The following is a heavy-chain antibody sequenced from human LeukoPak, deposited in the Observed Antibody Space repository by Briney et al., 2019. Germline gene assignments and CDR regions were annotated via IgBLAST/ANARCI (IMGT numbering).Heavy chain of an antibody. Sequence: GGSLRLSCAASGFTCSSYWMSWVRQAPGKGLVGVSNIKLDGSERYYVDSVKGRFTISRDDAENSLYLHMNSLRAEDTAVYYCARVNSVNYYFDYWGQSTLVTVSS. D-gene: IGHD5/OR15-5a*01. J-gene: IGHJ4*02. V-gene: IGHV3-7*04. CDR1: GFTCSSYW. CDR3: ARVNSVNYYFDY. CDR2: IKLDGSER.